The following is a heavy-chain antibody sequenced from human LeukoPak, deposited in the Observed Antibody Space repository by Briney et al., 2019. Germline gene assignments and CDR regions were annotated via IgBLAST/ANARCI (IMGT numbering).Heavy chain of an antibody. CDR1: GGSFSGYY. D-gene: IGHD2-2*01. Sequence: SGTLSLTCAVYGGSFSGYYWSWIRQPPGKGLEWIGEINHSGSTNHNPSLKSRVTISVDTSKNQFSLKLSSVTAADTAVYYCARGRSVVVPAAIHLYYFDYWGQGTLVTVSS. J-gene: IGHJ4*02. V-gene: IGHV4-34*01. CDR2: INHSGST. CDR3: ARGRSVVVPAAIHLYYFDY.